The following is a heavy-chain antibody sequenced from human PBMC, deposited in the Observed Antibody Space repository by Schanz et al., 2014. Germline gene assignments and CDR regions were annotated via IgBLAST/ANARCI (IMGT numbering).Heavy chain of an antibody. CDR2: ISTSNGNT. V-gene: IGHV1-18*01. D-gene: IGHD6-13*01. J-gene: IGHJ4*02. CDR1: GYTFTDYG. CDR3: ASSGAGYSSSWDFDY. Sequence: QVQVVQSGAEVKKPGASVKVSCKASGYTFTDYGVIWVRQAPGQGLEWMGWISTSNGNTNYIQKLQGRVTITADKSTFTAYMDVSSLRSEDTAVYYCASSGAGYSSSWDFDYWGQGTLVTGSS.